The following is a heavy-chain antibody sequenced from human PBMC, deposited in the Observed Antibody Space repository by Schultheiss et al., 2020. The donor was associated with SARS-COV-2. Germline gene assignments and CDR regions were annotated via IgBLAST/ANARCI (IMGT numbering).Heavy chain of an antibody. CDR2: INPNSGGT. CDR3: ARSPSPYCSSTSCYYMDV. V-gene: IGHV1-2*02. J-gene: IGHJ6*03. D-gene: IGHD2-2*01. Sequence: ASVKVSCKASGYTFTGYYMHWVRQAPGHGLEWMGWINPNSGGTNYAQKFQGRVTTTRDTSISTAYMELSRLRSDDTAVYYCARSPSPYCSSTSCYYMDVWGKGTTVTVSS. CDR1: GYTFTGYY.